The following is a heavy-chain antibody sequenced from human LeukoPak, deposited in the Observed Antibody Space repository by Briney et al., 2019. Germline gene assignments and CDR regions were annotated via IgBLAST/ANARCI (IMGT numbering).Heavy chain of an antibody. CDR1: GGSISSYY. J-gene: IGHJ3*02. CDR2: IYYSGST. CDR3: ARVAPTEYSYGFDAFDI. V-gene: IGHV4-59*01. D-gene: IGHD5-18*01. Sequence: SETLSLTCTVSGGSISSYYWSWIRQPPGKGLEWIGYIYYSGSTNYNPSLKSRVTISVDTSKNQFSLKPSSVTAADTAVYYCARVAPTEYSYGFDAFDIWGQGTMVTVSS.